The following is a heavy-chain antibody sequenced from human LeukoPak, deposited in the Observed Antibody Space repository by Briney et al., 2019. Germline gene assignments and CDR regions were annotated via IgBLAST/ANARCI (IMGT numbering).Heavy chain of an antibody. J-gene: IGHJ4*02. CDR2: IYDSGST. V-gene: IGHV4-59*01. CDR3: ARGAAAAGGY. Sequence: KASETLSLTCTVSGGSISSYYWSWIRQPPGKGLELIGYIYDSGSTNYNPSLKSRVTISVDTSKNQFSLKLSSVTAADTAVYYCARGAAAAGGYWGQGTLVTVSS. D-gene: IGHD6-13*01. CDR1: GGSISSYY.